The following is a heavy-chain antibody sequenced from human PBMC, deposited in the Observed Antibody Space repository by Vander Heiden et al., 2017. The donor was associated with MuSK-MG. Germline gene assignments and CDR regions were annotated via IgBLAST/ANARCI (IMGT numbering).Heavy chain of an antibody. CDR3: ARGSSSGSYVGAFDI. J-gene: IGHJ3*02. D-gene: IGHD6-19*01. V-gene: IGHV3-7*04. Sequence: ELQLVESGGGLVQPGGSLRLSCAAFSGYWMSWVRQAPGKGLEWVANIKQDGSEKYYVDSVKGRFTISRDNAKNSLYLQMNSLRVEDTAVYYCARGSSSGSYVGAFDIWGQGTMVTVSS. CDR1: SGYW. CDR2: IKQDGSEK.